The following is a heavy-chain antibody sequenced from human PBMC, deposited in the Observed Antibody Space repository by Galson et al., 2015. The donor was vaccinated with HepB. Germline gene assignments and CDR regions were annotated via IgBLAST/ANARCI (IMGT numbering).Heavy chain of an antibody. V-gene: IGHV3-20*01. Sequence: SLRLSCAASGFIFEDYGMSWVRQAPGKGLEWVSGIKSNGGSTGYADSVKGRFTISRDNAKNSLYLEMKSLRAEDTALYHCARGITGTTYFYYYYMDVWGRGTTVTVSS. D-gene: IGHD1-7*01. CDR3: ARGITGTTYFYYYYMDV. CDR1: GFIFEDYG. CDR2: IKSNGGST. J-gene: IGHJ6*03.